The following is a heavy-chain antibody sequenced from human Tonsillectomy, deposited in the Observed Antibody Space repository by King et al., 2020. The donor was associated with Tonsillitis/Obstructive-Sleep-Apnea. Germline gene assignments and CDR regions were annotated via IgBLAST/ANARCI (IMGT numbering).Heavy chain of an antibody. CDR3: AREGAVMNAFDI. D-gene: IGHD2-8*01. CDR2: IYYSGGT. J-gene: IGHJ3*02. CDR1: GGSISSYY. Sequence: QLQESGPGLVKPSETLSLTCTVSGGSISSYYWSWIRQPPGKGLEWIGYIYYSGGTNNNPSLKSRVTISVDTSKNQFSPKLSSVTAADTAVYYCAREGAVMNAFDIWGQGTMVTVSS. V-gene: IGHV4-59*01.